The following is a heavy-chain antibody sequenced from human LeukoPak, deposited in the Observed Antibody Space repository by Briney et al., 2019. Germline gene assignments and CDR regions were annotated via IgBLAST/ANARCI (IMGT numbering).Heavy chain of an antibody. Sequence: SETLSLTCTVSGGSISSSSYYWGWIRQPPGKGLEWIGRIYYSGSTYYNPSLKSRVTISVDTSKNQFSLKLSSVTAADTAVYYCAREYYYDSSGSAWYFDLWGRGTLVTVSS. CDR3: AREYYYDSSGSAWYFDL. D-gene: IGHD3-22*01. V-gene: IGHV4-39*07. CDR2: IYYSGST. J-gene: IGHJ2*01. CDR1: GGSISSSSYY.